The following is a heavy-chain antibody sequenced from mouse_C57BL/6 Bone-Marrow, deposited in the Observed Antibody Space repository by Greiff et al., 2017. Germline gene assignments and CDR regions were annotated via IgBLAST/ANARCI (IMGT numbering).Heavy chain of an antibody. CDR3: TTPGFITTVVPFAY. CDR1: GFNIKDYY. CDR2: IDPEDGDT. V-gene: IGHV14-1*01. D-gene: IGHD1-1*01. Sequence: EVKLVESGAELVRPGASVKLSCTASGFNIKDYYMHWVKQRPEQGLEWIGRIDPEDGDTEYAPKFQGKATMTADTSSNTAYLQLSSLTSEDTAVYYCTTPGFITTVVPFAYWGQGTLVTVSA. J-gene: IGHJ3*01.